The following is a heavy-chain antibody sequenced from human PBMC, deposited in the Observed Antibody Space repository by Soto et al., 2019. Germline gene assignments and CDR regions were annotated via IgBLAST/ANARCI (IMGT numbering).Heavy chain of an antibody. CDR2: IKSKSDGGTT. D-gene: IGHD5-18*01. Sequence: GGSLRLSCAASGFTFSNAWMSWVRQAPGKGLYWVGRIKSKSDGGTTEYAAPVRGRFTISRDDSKNTLYLQMNSLKTEDTAVYYCTTXLWRIAVVVGSTGYFNPWGQGTPVTVSS. J-gene: IGHJ5*02. CDR1: GFTFSNAW. CDR3: TTXLWRIAVVVGSTGYFNP. V-gene: IGHV3-15*01.